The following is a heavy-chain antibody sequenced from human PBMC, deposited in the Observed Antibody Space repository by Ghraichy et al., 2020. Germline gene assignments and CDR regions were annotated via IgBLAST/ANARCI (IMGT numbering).Heavy chain of an antibody. CDR1: GFTFSSYS. V-gene: IGHV3-21*01. Sequence: LSLTCAASGFTFSSYSMHWVRQAPGKGLEWVSSISSSSSYIYYADSVKGRFTISRDNAKNSLYLQMNSLRAEDTAVYYCARDWHYYYYYGMDVWGQGTRVTVSS. CDR3: ARDWHYYYYYGMDV. CDR2: ISSSSSYI. J-gene: IGHJ6*02.